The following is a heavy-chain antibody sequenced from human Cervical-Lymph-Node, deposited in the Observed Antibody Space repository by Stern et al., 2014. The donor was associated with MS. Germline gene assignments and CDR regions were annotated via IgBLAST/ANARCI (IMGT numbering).Heavy chain of an antibody. D-gene: IGHD6-19*01. V-gene: IGHV3-7*01. CDR3: ARGSSGNY. Sequence: EVQLVESGGGLVQPGGSLRLSCAASGFTFSSYWMSWVRHASGKGLEWVANIKEDGSEENYVDSVKGRFTISRDNVKNSLYLEMNSLRAEDTAVYYCARGSSGNYWGQGTLVTVSS. CDR2: IKEDGSEE. J-gene: IGHJ4*02. CDR1: GFTFSSYW.